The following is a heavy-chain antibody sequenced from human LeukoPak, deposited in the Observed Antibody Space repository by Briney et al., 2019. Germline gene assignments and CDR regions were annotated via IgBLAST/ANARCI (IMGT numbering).Heavy chain of an antibody. D-gene: IGHD1-20*01. J-gene: IGHJ5*02. CDR1: GSTFSSYS. CDR2: ISGSGGST. Sequence: GGSLRLSCAASGSTFSSYSMNWVRQAPGKGLEWVSAISGSGGSTYYADSVKGRFTISRDNSKNTLYLQMNSLRAEDTAVYYCAKGGNWNPLNWFDPWGQGTLVTVSS. CDR3: AKGGNWNPLNWFDP. V-gene: IGHV3-23*01.